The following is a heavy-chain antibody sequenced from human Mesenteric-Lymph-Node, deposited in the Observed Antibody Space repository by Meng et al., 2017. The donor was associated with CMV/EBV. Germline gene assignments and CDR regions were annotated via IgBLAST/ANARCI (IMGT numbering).Heavy chain of an antibody. CDR2: VSSSGSTI. J-gene: IGHJ4*02. V-gene: IGHV3-11*01. CDR3: ASVTFFGVAIEY. Sequence: CAASGFTFSDYYMSWIRQAPGKGLEWVSYVSSSGSTIYYADYVKGRFTISRDNAKNSLYLQMNSLRAEDTAVYYCASVTFFGVAIEYWGQGTLVTVSS. CDR1: GFTFSDYY. D-gene: IGHD3-3*01.